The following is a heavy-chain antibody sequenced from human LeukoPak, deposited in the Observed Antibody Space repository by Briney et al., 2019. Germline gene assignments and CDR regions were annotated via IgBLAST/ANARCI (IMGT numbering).Heavy chain of an antibody. V-gene: IGHV3-48*03. CDR3: ARDSYYYDSSGLVTEYFQR. CDR2: ISSSGSTI. Sequence: GGSLRLSCAASGFTYSSYEMIWVRQAPGKGRGWVSYISSSGSTIYYADSVKGRFTISRDHAKNSLYLQMDSLRAEETAVYYCARDSYYYDSSGLVTEYFQRWGQGTLVTVSS. CDR1: GFTYSSYE. D-gene: IGHD3-22*01. J-gene: IGHJ1*01.